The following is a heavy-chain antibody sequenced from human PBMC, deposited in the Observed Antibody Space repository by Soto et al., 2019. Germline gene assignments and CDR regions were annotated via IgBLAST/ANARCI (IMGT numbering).Heavy chain of an antibody. CDR2: ISDSGSS. D-gene: IGHD3-9*01. CDR1: GGSISSGSFY. J-gene: IGHJ4*02. CDR3: ARTTFYDIFTAYYSLFDY. Sequence: QVQLQESGPGLVKPSQTLTLTCTVSGGSISSGSFYWSWIRQHPGKGLEWIGHISDSGSSYYKPSLESRVTISVNTYKHQFSLKLSAVTAADTAVYFCARTTFYDIFTAYYSLFDYWGQGTLVTVSS. V-gene: IGHV4-31*03.